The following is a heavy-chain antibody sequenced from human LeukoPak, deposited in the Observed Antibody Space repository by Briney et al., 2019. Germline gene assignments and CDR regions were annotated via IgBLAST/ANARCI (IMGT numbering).Heavy chain of an antibody. CDR1: GYTFTRFG. D-gene: IGHD3-22*01. CDR3: ARDRGRYDSSGYYPPLFDY. CDR2: ISGYNGYT. V-gene: IGHV1-18*01. J-gene: IGHJ4*02. Sequence: ASVKVSCKASGYTFTRFGITWVRQAPGQGLEWMGWISGYNGYTHYAQNLQGRVTMTTDTSTNTAYMELRSLRFDDTAMYYCARDRGRYDSSGYYPPLFDYWGQGTLVTVSS.